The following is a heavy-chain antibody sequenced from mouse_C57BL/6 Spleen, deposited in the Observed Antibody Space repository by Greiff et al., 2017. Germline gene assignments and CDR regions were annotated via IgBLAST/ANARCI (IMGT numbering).Heavy chain of an antibody. CDR2: IHPNSGST. D-gene: IGHD2-1*01. CDR3: ARWGGNTPFAY. Sequence: VQLQQPGAELVKPGASVKLSCKASGYTFTSYWMHWVKQRPGQGLEWIGMIHPNSGSTNYNEKFKSKATLTVDKSSSIAYMQLSSLTSEDSAVYYCARWGGNTPFAYWGQGTLVTVSA. CDR1: GYTFTSYW. V-gene: IGHV1-64*01. J-gene: IGHJ3*01.